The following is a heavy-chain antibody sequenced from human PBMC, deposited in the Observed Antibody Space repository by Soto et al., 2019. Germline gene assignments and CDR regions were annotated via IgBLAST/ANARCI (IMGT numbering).Heavy chain of an antibody. CDR1: GYSFTTYW. CDR3: ARHDVVNAMDV. V-gene: IGHV5-51*01. D-gene: IGHD1-1*01. J-gene: IGHJ6*02. Sequence: LGESLKTSCKGSGYSFTTYWIDWVRQMPGKGLEWVAIIYPGDSETRYSPSFQGRVTISVDKSINTAYLQWRSLKASDTAIYYCARHDVVNAMDVWGQGTTVTVSS. CDR2: IYPGDSET.